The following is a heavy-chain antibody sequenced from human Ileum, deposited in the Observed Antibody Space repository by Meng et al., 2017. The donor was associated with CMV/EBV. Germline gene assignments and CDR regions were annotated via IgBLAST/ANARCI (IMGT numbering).Heavy chain of an antibody. V-gene: IGHV3-30*02. CDR3: ARVGYCTKGVCYNFDY. CDR1: GFTFSSYG. J-gene: IGHJ4*02. D-gene: IGHD2-8*01. CDR2: IRYDGSNK. Sequence: GGSLRLSCAASGFTFSSYGMHWVRQAPGKGLEWVAFIRYDGSNKYYADSVKGRFTISRDNSKNTLYLQMNSLRSDDTAVYYCARVGYCTKGVCYNFDYWGQGTLVTVSS.